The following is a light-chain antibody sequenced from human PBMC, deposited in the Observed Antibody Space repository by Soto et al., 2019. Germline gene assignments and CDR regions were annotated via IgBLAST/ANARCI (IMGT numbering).Light chain of an antibody. CDR3: QQYNRFSTWT. V-gene: IGKV1-5*01. J-gene: IGKJ1*01. CDR1: QGISYY. Sequence: DIQMTQSPSTLSASVGDRVTITCRASQGISYYLAWYQKKPGKAPKVLIWNASSLQRGVPSRFSGSGSGTEFTLTISSLQPDDFATYYCQQYNRFSTWTFGQGNKV. CDR2: NAS.